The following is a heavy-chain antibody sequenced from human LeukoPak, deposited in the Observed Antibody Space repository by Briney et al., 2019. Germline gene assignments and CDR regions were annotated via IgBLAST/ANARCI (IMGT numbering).Heavy chain of an antibody. Sequence: GGPLRLSCAASGFTFSSYAMHWVRQAPGKGLEWVAVISYDGRNKYYADSVKGRFTISRDNSKNTLYLQMNSLRAEDTAVYYCAREGLTTVTYFFGYYMDVWGKGTTVTVSS. CDR2: ISYDGRNK. D-gene: IGHD4-11*01. CDR1: GFTFSSYA. CDR3: AREGLTTVTYFFGYYMDV. V-gene: IGHV3-30*04. J-gene: IGHJ6*03.